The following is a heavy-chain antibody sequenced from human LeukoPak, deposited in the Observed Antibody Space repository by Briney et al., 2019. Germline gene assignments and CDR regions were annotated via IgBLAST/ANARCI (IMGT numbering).Heavy chain of an antibody. CDR3: ARVRITIFGVVIDAFDI. V-gene: IGHV1-18*01. D-gene: IGHD3-3*01. CDR1: GYTFTSYG. CDR2: ISAYNGNT. J-gene: IGHJ3*02. Sequence: ASVKVSCKASGYTFTSYGISWVRQAPGQGLEWVGWISAYNGNTNYAQKLQGRVTMTTDTSTSTAYMELRSLRSDDTAVYYCARVRITIFGVVIDAFDIWGQGTMVTVSS.